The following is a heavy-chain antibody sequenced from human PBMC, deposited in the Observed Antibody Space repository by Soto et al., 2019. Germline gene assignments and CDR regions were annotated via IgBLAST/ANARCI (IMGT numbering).Heavy chain of an antibody. J-gene: IGHJ4*02. Sequence: EVQLVESGGGLIQPGGSLRLSCAVSGFTVSNNYMSWVRQAPGKGLEGVSVIYSGGYTAYGDSVKGRFTISRDNSKNNLYLQMNSRDPAAPAVYYWATQRGGGGYWGQGTLVTVSS. CDR2: IYSGGYT. CDR3: ATQRGGGGY. D-gene: IGHD6-25*01. CDR1: GFTVSNNY. V-gene: IGHV3-53*01.